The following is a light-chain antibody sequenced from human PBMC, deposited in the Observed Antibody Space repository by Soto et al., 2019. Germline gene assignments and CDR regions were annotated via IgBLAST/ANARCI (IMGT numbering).Light chain of an antibody. V-gene: IGLV2-18*02. Sequence: QSVLTQPPSVSGSPGQSVAISCTGTSSDVGSYNRVAWYQQPPGTAPKLIIYDVTNRPSGVPDRFSGSKSGNTASLTISGLQAEDEADHYCNSFTTSSTYVFGTGTKVTVL. CDR1: SSDVGSYNR. CDR3: NSFTTSSTYV. J-gene: IGLJ1*01. CDR2: DVT.